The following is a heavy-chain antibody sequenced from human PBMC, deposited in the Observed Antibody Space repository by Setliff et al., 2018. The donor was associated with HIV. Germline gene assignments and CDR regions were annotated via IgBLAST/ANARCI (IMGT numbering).Heavy chain of an antibody. D-gene: IGHD2-15*01. Sequence: SETLSLTCTVSGDSISSDAYYWSWIRQHPEKGLEWVGYISYSGGSSYNPSLKSRISISMDTSKNQFSLKLKSVTAADTAVYYCARLNVEMFVVMAATPGWFGPWGQGILVTVSS. V-gene: IGHV4-31*03. CDR2: ISYSGGS. CDR1: GDSISSDAYY. CDR3: ARLNVEMFVVMAATPGWFGP. J-gene: IGHJ5*02.